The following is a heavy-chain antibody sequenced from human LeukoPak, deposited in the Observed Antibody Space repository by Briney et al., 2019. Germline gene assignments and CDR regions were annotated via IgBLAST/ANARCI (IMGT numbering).Heavy chain of an antibody. D-gene: IGHD1-26*01. CDR3: AKDGGTHFDH. CDR2: ISSSGTTI. V-gene: IGHV3-48*03. J-gene: IGHJ4*02. Sequence: GGSLRLSRAASGFTFSSYEMHWVRQAPGKGLEWVSYISSSGTTIYYADSVKGRFTISRDNAKNSLYLQMNSLRAEDTAVYYCAKDGGTHFDHWGQGTLVTVSS. CDR1: GFTFSSYE.